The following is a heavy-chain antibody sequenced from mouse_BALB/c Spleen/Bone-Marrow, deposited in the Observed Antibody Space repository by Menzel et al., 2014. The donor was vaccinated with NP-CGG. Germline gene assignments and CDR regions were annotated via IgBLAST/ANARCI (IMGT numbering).Heavy chain of an antibody. V-gene: IGHV3-6*02. J-gene: IGHJ4*01. Sequence: EVQLQESGPGLVKPSQSLSLTCSVTGFSITSDYYWNWIRQFPGNKLEWMGYISYDGSNHDNPSLKNRISITRDTSKNQFILKLNSVTTEDTGTYYCARGGYGRSYDAMDYWGQGTSVTVSS. CDR2: ISYDGSN. CDR1: GFSITSDYY. CDR3: ARGGYGRSYDAMDY. D-gene: IGHD1-1*01.